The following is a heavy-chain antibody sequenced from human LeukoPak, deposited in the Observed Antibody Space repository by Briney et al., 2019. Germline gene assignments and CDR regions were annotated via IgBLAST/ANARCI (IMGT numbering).Heavy chain of an antibody. CDR3: ARSSSIAAFDY. CDR2: ISYDGSNK. Sequence: PGGSLRLSCAASGFTFSSYGMHWVRQAPSKGLEWVAVISYDGSNKYYADSVKGRFTISRDNSKNTLYLQMHSLGADDTAVYYCARSSSIAAFDYWGQGTLVTVSS. V-gene: IGHV3-30*03. CDR1: GFTFSSYG. J-gene: IGHJ4*02. D-gene: IGHD6-6*01.